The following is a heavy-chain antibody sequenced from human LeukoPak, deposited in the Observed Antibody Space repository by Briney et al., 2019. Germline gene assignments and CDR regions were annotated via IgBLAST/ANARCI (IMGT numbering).Heavy chain of an antibody. V-gene: IGHV4-38-2*02. CDR2: MYHSGTA. CDR3: ARYCGSGSFDQ. J-gene: IGHJ4*02. D-gene: IGHD3-10*01. CDR1: GYPISSGYY. Sequence: PSETLSLTCTVSGYPISSGYYWGWIRQPPGKGPEWIGNMYHSGTAHYNPSLKSRVTISIDTSKNQFSLRLSSVTAADTAVYYCARYCGSGSFDQWGQGTLVTVSS.